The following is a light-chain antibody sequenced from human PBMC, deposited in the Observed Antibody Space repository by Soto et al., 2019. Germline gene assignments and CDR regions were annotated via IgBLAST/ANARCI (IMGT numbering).Light chain of an antibody. J-gene: IGKJ2*01. Sequence: DIQLTQSPSFLSASVGDRVTITCRASQGISSYLAWYQQKPGTAPQLLIYAASTLQSGVPSRFSGSGSGTEFTLTISSLQPVDFATYYCQQLHSNPYTFGQGTKVEI. CDR3: QQLHSNPYT. V-gene: IGKV1-9*01. CDR2: AAS. CDR1: QGISSY.